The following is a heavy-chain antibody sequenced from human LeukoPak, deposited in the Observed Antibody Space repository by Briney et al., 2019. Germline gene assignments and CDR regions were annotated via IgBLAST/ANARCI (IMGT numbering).Heavy chain of an antibody. D-gene: IGHD2-15*01. CDR3: ARGFGYCSGGSCYSSIDWFDP. CDR2: INHSGST. J-gene: IGHJ5*02. CDR1: GGFFSGYY. Sequence: SETLSLTCAVYGGFFSGYYWSWIRQPPGKGLEWIGEINHSGSTNYNPSLKSRVTISVDTSKNQFSLRLSSVTAADTAVYYCARGFGYCSGGSCYSSIDWFDPWGQGTLVTVSS. V-gene: IGHV4-34*01.